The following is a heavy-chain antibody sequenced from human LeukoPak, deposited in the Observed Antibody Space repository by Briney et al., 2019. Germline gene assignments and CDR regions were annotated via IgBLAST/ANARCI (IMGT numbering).Heavy chain of an antibody. V-gene: IGHV3-48*02. J-gene: IGHJ4*02. CDR2: ISSSSSVI. CDR1: GFSFSSNP. D-gene: IGHD1-26*01. CDR3: ARDRVGARHRYFDY. Sequence: GGSLRLSCAASGFSFSSNPMSWVRQAPGKGLEWVSYISSSSSVIQYADSVKGRFTISRDNAKNSLYLQMNSLRDEDTAVYYCARDRVGARHRYFDYWGQGTLVTVSS.